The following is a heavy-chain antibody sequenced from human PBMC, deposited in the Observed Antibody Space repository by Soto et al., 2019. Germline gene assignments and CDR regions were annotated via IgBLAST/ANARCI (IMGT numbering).Heavy chain of an antibody. D-gene: IGHD6-13*01. CDR2: IYPGDSET. V-gene: IGHV5-51*01. J-gene: IGHJ6*01. Sequence: GESLKISCKGSGYSFTSYYIGWVRQMPGKGLEWMGIIYPGDSETTYSPSFQGQVTMSVDKSISTAYLQWSSLKASDTAIYYCAGHPRSSSSPWNYGMNVWGQGTTVTVSS. CDR3: AGHPRSSSSPWNYGMNV. CDR1: GYSFTSYY.